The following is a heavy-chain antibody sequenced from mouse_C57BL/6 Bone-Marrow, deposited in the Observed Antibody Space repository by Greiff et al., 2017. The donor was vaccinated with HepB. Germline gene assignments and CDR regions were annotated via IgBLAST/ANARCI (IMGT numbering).Heavy chain of an antibody. V-gene: IGHV14-4*01. J-gene: IGHJ4*01. CDR1: GFNIKDDY. D-gene: IGHD2-5*01. CDR2: IDPENGDT. Sequence: EVQLQQSGAELVRPGASVKLSCTASGFNIKDDYMHWVKQRPEQGLEWIGWIDPENGDTEYASKFQGKATITADTSSNTAYLQLSSLTSEDTAVYYCTTWDDSNRYAMDYWGQGTSVTVSS. CDR3: TTWDDSNRYAMDY.